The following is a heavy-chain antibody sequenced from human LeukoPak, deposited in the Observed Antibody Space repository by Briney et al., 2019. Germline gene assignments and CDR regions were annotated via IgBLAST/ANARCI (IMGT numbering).Heavy chain of an antibody. J-gene: IGHJ4*02. V-gene: IGHV3-33*06. D-gene: IGHD5-18*01. Sequence: GGSLRLSCVASGFTFSSYGMHWVRQAPGKGLEWVAVIWYDGTNKYYADSVKGRFTISRDSSRNTLYLQMNSLRAEDTAVYYCAKDRYSYAFEYSDSWGQGTLVTVSS. CDR2: IWYDGTNK. CDR3: AKDRYSYAFEYSDS. CDR1: GFTFSSYG.